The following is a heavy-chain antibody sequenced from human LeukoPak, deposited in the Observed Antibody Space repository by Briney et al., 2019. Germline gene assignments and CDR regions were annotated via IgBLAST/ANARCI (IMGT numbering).Heavy chain of an antibody. V-gene: IGHV4-59*08. Sequence: SETLSLTCTVSGGSISSYYWSWIRQPPGKGLEWIGYIYYSGSTNYNPSLKSRVTISVDTSKNQFSLKLSSVTAADTAVYYCARHGAQWELPGYWGQGTLVTVSS. D-gene: IGHD1-26*01. J-gene: IGHJ4*02. CDR3: ARHGAQWELPGY. CDR2: IYYSGST. CDR1: GGSISSYY.